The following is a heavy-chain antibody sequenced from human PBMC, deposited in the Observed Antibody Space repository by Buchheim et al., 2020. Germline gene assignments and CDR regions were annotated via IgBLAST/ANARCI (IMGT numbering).Heavy chain of an antibody. CDR2: ITVSNGNT. J-gene: IGHJ4*02. CDR1: DDTFIKNG. V-gene: IGHV1-18*01. D-gene: IGHD3-22*01. CDR3: AKVIYYYDSNNYLPDS. Sequence: QIQLVQSGAEVKKPGASVKISCKASDDTFIKNGVSWVRQVPGQGLEWMGWITVSNGNTKYAQKFQDRVTMTADTSTRTAYLELRRLTSDDTAVYFCAKVIYYYDSNNYLPDSWGQGTL.